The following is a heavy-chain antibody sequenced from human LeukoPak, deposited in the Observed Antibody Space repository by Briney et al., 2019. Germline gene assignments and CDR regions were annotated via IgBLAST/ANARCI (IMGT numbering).Heavy chain of an antibody. D-gene: IGHD3-3*01. CDR2: ISAYNGNT. V-gene: IGHV1-18*01. J-gene: IGHJ4*02. Sequence: ASVKVSCKASSYTFTSYGISWVRQAPGLGLEWMGWISAYNGNTNYAQKLQGRVTMTTDTSTSTAYMELRSLRSDDTAVYYCARVGYDFWSGYYTGGYYFDYWGQGTLVTVSS. CDR3: ARVGYDFWSGYYTGGYYFDY. CDR1: SYTFTSYG.